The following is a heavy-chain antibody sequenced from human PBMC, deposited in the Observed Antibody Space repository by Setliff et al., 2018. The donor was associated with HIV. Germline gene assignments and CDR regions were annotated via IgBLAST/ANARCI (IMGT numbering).Heavy chain of an antibody. CDR3: AKGGDRAMINFDH. J-gene: IGHJ4*02. D-gene: IGHD5-18*01. V-gene: IGHV1-2*06. CDR1: GYAFTSYY. CDR2: ISPGSAAA. Sequence: ASVKVSCKASGYAFTSYYMHWVRQAPGPGLEWMGRISPGSAAANYAQKFQGRVTMTRDASTTTAYMEVNRLTSDDTAVYYCAKGGDRAMINFDHWGQGTLVTVSS.